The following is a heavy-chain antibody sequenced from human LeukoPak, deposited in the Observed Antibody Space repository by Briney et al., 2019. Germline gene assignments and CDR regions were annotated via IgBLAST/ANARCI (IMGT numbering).Heavy chain of an antibody. V-gene: IGHV1-18*01. CDR3: ARDYYGSGSYVVPFDY. CDR2: ISAYNGNT. D-gene: IGHD3-10*01. J-gene: IGHJ4*02. CDR1: GYTFTSYG. Sequence: ASVKVSCKASGYTFTSYGISWVRQAPGQGLEWMGWISAYNGNTNHAQKLQGRVTMTTDTSTSTAYMELRSLRSDDTAAYYCARDYYGSGSYVVPFDYWGQGTLVTVSS.